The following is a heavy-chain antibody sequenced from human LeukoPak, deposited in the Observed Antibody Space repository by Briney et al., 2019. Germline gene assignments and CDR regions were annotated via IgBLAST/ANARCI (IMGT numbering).Heavy chain of an antibody. J-gene: IGHJ4*02. CDR3: AKXXXYYGSGSYKYYFDY. CDR2: ISGSGGST. Sequence: PGGSLRLSCAASGFTFSSYAMSWVRQAPGKGLEWVSAISGSGGSTYYADSVKGRFTISRDNSKNTLYLQMNSLRAEDTAVYYCAKXXXYYGSGSYKYYFDYWGQGTLVTVSS. V-gene: IGHV3-23*01. CDR1: GFTFSSYA. D-gene: IGHD3-10*01.